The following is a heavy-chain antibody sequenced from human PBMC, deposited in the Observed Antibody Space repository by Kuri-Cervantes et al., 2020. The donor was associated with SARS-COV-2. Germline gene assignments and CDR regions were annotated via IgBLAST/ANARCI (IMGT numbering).Heavy chain of an antibody. D-gene: IGHD5-12*01. J-gene: IGHJ4*02. CDR1: GFTFSSYG. V-gene: IGHV3-30*18. CDR2: ISYDGSNK. CDR3: AKDKGWLRQTAGLDY. Sequence: GESLKISCAASGFTFSSYGMHWVRQAPGKGLEWVAVISYDGSNKYYADSVKDRFTNSRDNSKNTLYLQMNSLRAEDTAVYYCAKDKGWLRQTAGLDYWGQGTLVTVSS.